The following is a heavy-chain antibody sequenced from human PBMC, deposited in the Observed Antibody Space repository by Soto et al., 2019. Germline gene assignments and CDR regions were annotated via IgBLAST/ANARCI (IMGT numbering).Heavy chain of an antibody. D-gene: IGHD2-21*01. V-gene: IGHV4-4*07. J-gene: IGHJ3*02. Sequence: SETLSLTCTVFGGSVSDNFWSWVRQPAGKGPEYIGRIHARGSTNYNPSLKSRVTMSVDTSLNQFSLRLSSVTAADTAVYYCARDCTYCGGDTGREAFDIWGQGTMVTVSS. CDR3: ARDCTYCGGDTGREAFDI. CDR2: IHARGST. CDR1: GGSVSDNF.